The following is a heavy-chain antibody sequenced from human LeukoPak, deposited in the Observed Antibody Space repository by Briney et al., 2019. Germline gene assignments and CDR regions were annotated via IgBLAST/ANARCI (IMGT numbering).Heavy chain of an antibody. V-gene: IGHV3-48*03. Sequence: GGSLRLSCAASGFTFSSYETNWVRQAPEKGLEWVSYISSSGTTIYYADSVKGRFTISRDNAKNTLYLQMSSLRVEGTAVYYCTKSDWFDPWGQGTLVTVSS. CDR1: GFTFSSYE. J-gene: IGHJ5*02. D-gene: IGHD3-3*01. CDR2: ISSSGTTI. CDR3: TKSDWFDP.